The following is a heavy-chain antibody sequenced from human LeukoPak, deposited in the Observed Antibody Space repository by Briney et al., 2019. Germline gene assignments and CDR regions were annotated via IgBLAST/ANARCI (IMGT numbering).Heavy chain of an antibody. D-gene: IGHD3-10*01. CDR3: STRAGWEFLTEF. J-gene: IGHJ4*02. V-gene: IGHV3-15*01. Sequence: GGSLRLSCAASGFTFSNAWMSWVRQAPGKGPEWVGRIKNKVDGGTTDYAAPVKGRFTISRDDSKSTLYLQMDSLKPEDTAVYYCSTRAGWEFLTEFWGQGTLVTVSS. CDR2: IKNKVDGGTT. CDR1: GFTFSNAW.